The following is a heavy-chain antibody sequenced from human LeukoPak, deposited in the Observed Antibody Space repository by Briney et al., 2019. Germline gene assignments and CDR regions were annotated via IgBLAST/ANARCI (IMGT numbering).Heavy chain of an antibody. Sequence: ASVKVSCKASGYTLTSYGISWVRQAPGQGLEWMGWISAYNGNTNYAQKLQGRVTMTTDTSTSTAYMELRSLRSDDTAVYYCARVGITMIVVVTLDYWGQGTLVTVSS. V-gene: IGHV1-18*01. CDR1: GYTLTSYG. CDR3: ARVGITMIVVVTLDY. J-gene: IGHJ4*02. D-gene: IGHD3-22*01. CDR2: ISAYNGNT.